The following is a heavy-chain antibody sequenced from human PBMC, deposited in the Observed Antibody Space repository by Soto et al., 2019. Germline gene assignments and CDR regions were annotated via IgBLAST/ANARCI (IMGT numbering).Heavy chain of an antibody. Sequence: GGSLRLSCTASGFTFSDHHMSWIRQAPGKGLEWVSYISPSGSPLYYADSVKGRLTISRDNAKNSLYLQMSSLRAEDTALYYCARDPDTTSKIDHWGQGTQVTVSS. CDR1: GFTFSDHH. D-gene: IGHD1-1*01. J-gene: IGHJ4*02. CDR2: ISPSGSPL. CDR3: ARDPDTTSKIDH. V-gene: IGHV3-11*01.